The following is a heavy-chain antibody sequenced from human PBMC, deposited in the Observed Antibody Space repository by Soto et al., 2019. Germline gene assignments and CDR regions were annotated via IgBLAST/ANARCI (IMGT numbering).Heavy chain of an antibody. CDR2: ISYDGSNK. CDR3: AKDLGGVSSTHYYGMDV. J-gene: IGHJ6*02. V-gene: IGHV3-30*18. CDR1: GFTFSSYG. D-gene: IGHD1-26*01. Sequence: QSGGSLRLSCAASGFTFSSYGMHWVRQAPGKGLEWVAVISYDGSNKYYADSVKGRFTISRDNSKNTLYLQMNSLRAEDTAVYYCAKDLGGVSSTHYYGMDVWGQGTTVTVSS.